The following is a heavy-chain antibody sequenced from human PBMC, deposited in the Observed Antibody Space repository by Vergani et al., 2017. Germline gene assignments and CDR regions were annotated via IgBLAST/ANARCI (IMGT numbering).Heavy chain of an antibody. CDR2: ISWNGGSV. D-gene: IGHD6-25*01. Sequence: EVQLVESGGGLVQPGRSLRLSCAASGFTFDNYAIHWVRQAPGTGLEWVSGISWNGGSVGYADSVKGRFTISRDNAKNSLFLQMNSLRAEDTALYYCAKEAYSSGSFQDWGQGTLVTVSS. J-gene: IGHJ1*01. V-gene: IGHV3-9*01. CDR3: AKEAYSSGSFQD. CDR1: GFTFDNYA.